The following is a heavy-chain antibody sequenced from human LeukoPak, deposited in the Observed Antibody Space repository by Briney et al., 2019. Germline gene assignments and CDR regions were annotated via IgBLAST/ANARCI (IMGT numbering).Heavy chain of an antibody. D-gene: IGHD5-18*01. J-gene: IGHJ4*02. V-gene: IGHV4-4*07. CDR1: SGSINSYY. CDR3: ARHGYTASHFFLDY. Sequence: SETLSLTCSVSSGSINSYYWGWVRQPAGRGLEWIGRIYTTGHADYHPSLQSRVTTSVDTSQEQFSLNLRSVPAADPAFYFCARHGYTASHFFLDYWRQGTLVTVSS. CDR2: IYTTGHA.